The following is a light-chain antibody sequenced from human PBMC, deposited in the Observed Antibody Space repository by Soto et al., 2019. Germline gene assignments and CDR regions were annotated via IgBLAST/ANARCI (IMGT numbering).Light chain of an antibody. CDR1: QGVSTY. Sequence: DILMTQSPSSLSASVGDRVTITCRASQGVSTYLAWYQHKPGKVPKLLIYGVSTLRTGVPSRFSGSGSGTDFTLTISSLQPEDVATYYCQKYNSGPFAFGPGTTVEIK. CDR2: GVS. J-gene: IGKJ3*01. CDR3: QKYNSGPFA. V-gene: IGKV1-27*01.